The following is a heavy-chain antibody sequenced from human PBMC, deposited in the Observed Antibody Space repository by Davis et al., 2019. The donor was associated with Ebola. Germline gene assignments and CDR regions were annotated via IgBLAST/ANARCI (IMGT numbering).Heavy chain of an antibody. V-gene: IGHV4-59*11. Sequence: PSETLSLTCTVSNGSISSHYWNWIRQPPGKGLEWIGIIYDSGRTNYNPSLKSRVTISADTSKHQFSLKLRSVTAADTAVYYCVRFGYGAYWGQGTLVTVSS. CDR3: VRFGYGAY. CDR1: NGSISSHY. J-gene: IGHJ4*02. D-gene: IGHD3-22*01. CDR2: IYDSGRT.